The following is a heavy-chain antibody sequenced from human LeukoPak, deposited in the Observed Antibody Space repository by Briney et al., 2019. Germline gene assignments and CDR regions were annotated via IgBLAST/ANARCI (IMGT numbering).Heavy chain of an antibody. CDR2: MNPNTGNT. Sequence: ASVKVSCKASGYTFTIYDIYWVRQATGQGLEWVGWMNPNTGNTGYAQNFQGRVTISRNTSISTAYMELSSLRSEDTAVYYCARDFPPGSSGYLDYWGQGTLVTVSS. D-gene: IGHD3-22*01. J-gene: IGHJ4*02. V-gene: IGHV1-8*01. CDR1: GYTFTIYD. CDR3: ARDFPPGSSGYLDY.